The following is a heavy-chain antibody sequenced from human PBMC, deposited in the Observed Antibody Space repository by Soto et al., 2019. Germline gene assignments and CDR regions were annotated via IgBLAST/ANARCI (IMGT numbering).Heavy chain of an antibody. V-gene: IGHV3-23*01. CDR1: GFTFSSYA. D-gene: IGHD2-2*01. Sequence: EVQLLESGGGLVQPGGSLRLSCAASGFTFSSYAMSWVRQAPGKGLEWVSAMSGSGGSTYDADSVKGRFTISRDNSKNTLYLQMNSLRAEDTAVYYCAKDGGIVVVPADWGQGTLVTVSS. J-gene: IGHJ4*02. CDR2: MSGSGGST. CDR3: AKDGGIVVVPAD.